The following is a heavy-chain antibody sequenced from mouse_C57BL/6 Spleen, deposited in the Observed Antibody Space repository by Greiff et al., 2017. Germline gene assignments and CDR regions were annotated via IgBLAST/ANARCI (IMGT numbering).Heavy chain of an antibody. CDR2: IYPSDSET. CDR3: ARRGGEYDYDWFAY. V-gene: IGHV1-61*01. Sequence: QVQLQQPGAELVRPGSSVKLSCKASGYTFTSYWMDWVKQRPGQGLEWIGNIYPSDSETHYNQKFKDKATLTVDKSSSTAYMQVSSLASEDSAVYYCARRGGEYDYDWFAYWGQGTLVTVSA. CDR1: GYTFTSYW. D-gene: IGHD2-4*01. J-gene: IGHJ3*01.